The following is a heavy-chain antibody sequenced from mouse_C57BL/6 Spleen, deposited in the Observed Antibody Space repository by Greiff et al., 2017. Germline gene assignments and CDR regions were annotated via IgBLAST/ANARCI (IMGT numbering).Heavy chain of an antibody. V-gene: IGHV1-85*01. D-gene: IGHD1-1*01. CDR2: IYPRDGST. CDR1: GYTFTSYD. J-gene: IGHJ1*03. CDR3: ARRPDYYGSSYEGWYFDV. Sequence: VQLQQSGPELVKPGASVKLSCKASGYTFTSYDINWVKQRPGQGLEWIGRIYPRDGSTKYNEKFKGKATLTVDTSSSTAYMELHSLTSEDSAVYFCARRPDYYGSSYEGWYFDVWGTGTTVTVSS.